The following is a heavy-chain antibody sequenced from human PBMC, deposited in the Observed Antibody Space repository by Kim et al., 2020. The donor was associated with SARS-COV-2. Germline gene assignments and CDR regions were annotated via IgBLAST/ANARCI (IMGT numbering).Heavy chain of an antibody. CDR3: ARDPRLLGFGEGGFYGMGV. CDR2: IKQDGSEK. J-gene: IGHJ6*02. CDR1: GFTFSSYW. Sequence: GGSLRLSCAASGFTFSSYWMSWVRQAPGKGLEWVANIKQDGSEKYYVDSVKGRVTISRDNAKNSLYLQMSSPRAEDTAVYYCARDPRLLGFGEGGFYGMGVCGPETTVTVS. D-gene: IGHD3-10*01. V-gene: IGHV3-7*01.